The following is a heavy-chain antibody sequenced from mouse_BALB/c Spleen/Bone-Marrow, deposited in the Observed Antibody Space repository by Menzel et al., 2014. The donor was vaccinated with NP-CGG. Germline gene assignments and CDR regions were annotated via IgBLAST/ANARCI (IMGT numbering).Heavy chain of an antibody. CDR2: IDPSDSYT. J-gene: IGHJ2*01. Sequence: QVQLQQSGAELVKPGASVKLSCKASGYTFTGYWMHWVKQRPGQGLEWIGEIDPSDSYTNYNQKFKGKATLTVDKSSSTAYMQLSSLTSEDSAVYYCARGLYGNSGYWGQGTTLTVSS. V-gene: IGHV1-69*02. CDR1: GYTFTGYW. D-gene: IGHD2-1*01. CDR3: ARGLYGNSGY.